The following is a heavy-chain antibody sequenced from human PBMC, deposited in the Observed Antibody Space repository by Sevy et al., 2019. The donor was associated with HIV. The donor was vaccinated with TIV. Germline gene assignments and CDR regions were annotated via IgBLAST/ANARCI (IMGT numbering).Heavy chain of an antibody. V-gene: IGHV3-49*03. J-gene: IGHJ3*02. D-gene: IGHD3-22*01. Sequence: GGSLRLSCTASGFTFGDYAMSWFRQAPGKGLEWLGFIRSKAYGGTTEYAASVKGRFTISRDDSKSIAYLQMNSLKTEDTAVYYCTRAWYYYDSSDNDAFDIWGQGTMVTVSS. CDR1: GFTFGDYA. CDR3: TRAWYYYDSSDNDAFDI. CDR2: IRSKAYGGTT.